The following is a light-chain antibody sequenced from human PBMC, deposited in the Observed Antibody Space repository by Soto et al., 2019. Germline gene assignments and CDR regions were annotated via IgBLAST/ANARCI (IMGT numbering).Light chain of an antibody. CDR1: QRIATW. CDR2: GAS. J-gene: IGKJ5*01. CDR3: QQYSNWPPIT. Sequence: DIPLTQSPSTLSASVGDRFTMTFRSSQRIATWLAWYQHQPGSAPKLLIYGASTLQSGVPSRFSGSGSGAEFTLTISSLQSEDFAVYYCQQYSNWPPITFGQGTRLEIK. V-gene: IGKV1-5*01.